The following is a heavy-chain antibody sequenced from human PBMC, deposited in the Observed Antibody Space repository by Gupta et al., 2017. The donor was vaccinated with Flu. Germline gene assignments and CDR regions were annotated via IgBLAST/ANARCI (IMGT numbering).Heavy chain of an antibody. D-gene: IGHD3-22*01. CDR2: INLDGSST. CDR3: VKXAYDPNGYYYFDY. J-gene: IGHJ4*02. CDR1: GFTFRSYW. Sequence: EVQLVESGGGLVQPGGSLRLSCAASGFTFRSYWMYWVRQAPGKGLVWVSRINLDGSSTRYADSVKGRFTISRDNAKNTLYLQMNSLGAEDXAXYYCVKXAYDPNGYYYFDYWGQGTLVAVSS. V-gene: IGHV3-74*01.